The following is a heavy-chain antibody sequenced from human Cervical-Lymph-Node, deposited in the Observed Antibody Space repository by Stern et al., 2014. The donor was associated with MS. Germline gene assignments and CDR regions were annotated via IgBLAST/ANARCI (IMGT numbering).Heavy chain of an antibody. V-gene: IGHV5-51*01. CDR3: ARQRYFDY. CDR2: IFPGGSDI. CDR1: GYTFTSYW. J-gene: IGHJ4*02. Sequence: VQLVQSGPEVKRPGESLKISCQASGYTFTSYWIGWVRQMPGKGLVWFAIIFPGGSDIRYSPSSQGQVTISADKSSSTAYLQWNNLKASYTAIYYCARQRYFDYWGQGTLVTVSS.